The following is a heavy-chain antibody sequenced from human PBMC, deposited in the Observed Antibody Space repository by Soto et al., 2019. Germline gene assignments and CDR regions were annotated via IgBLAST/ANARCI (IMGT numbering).Heavy chain of an antibody. CDR1: GFTFSSYG. CDR3: AKDVSRGDNSGVVVVTPDY. CDR2: ISYDGSNK. V-gene: IGHV3-30*18. J-gene: IGHJ4*02. D-gene: IGHD2-15*01. Sequence: QVQLVESGGGVVQPGRSLRLSCAASGFTFSSYGMHWVRQAPGKGLEWVAAISYDGSNKFYTDSVKGRFTISRDNSKNTVYLQMNRLRAEDTAVFYCAKDVSRGDNSGVVVVTPDYRGQGTLVTVSS.